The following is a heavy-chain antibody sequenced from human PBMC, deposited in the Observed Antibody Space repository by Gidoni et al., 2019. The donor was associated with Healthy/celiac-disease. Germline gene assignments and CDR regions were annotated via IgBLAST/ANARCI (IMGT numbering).Heavy chain of an antibody. Sequence: QLVESGGGVVQPGRSLRLSCAASGFTFSSYGMHWVRQAPGKGLEWVAVIWYDGSNKYYADSVKGRFTISRDNSKNTLYLQMNSLRAEDTAVYYCARGIRYSSSWYYFDYWGQGTLVTVSS. J-gene: IGHJ4*02. CDR1: GFTFSSYG. CDR2: IWYDGSNK. CDR3: ARGIRYSSSWYYFDY. V-gene: IGHV3-33*01. D-gene: IGHD6-13*01.